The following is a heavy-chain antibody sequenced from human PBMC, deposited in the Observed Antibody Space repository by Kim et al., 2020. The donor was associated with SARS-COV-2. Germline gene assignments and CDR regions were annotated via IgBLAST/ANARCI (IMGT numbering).Heavy chain of an antibody. D-gene: IGHD4-17*01. V-gene: IGHV3-30*18. Sequence: GGSLRLSCAASGFTFSSYGMHWVRQAPGKGLEWVAVISYDGSNKYYADSVKGRFTISRDNSKNTLYLQMNSLRAEDTAVYYCAKDATVPDYWGQGPWSPSPQ. CDR1: GFTFSSYG. CDR3: AKDATVPDY. CDR2: ISYDGSNK. J-gene: IGHJ4*02.